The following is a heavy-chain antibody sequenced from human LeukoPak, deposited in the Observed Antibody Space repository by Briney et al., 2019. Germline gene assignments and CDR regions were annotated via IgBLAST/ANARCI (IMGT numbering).Heavy chain of an antibody. CDR3: ARRASIAVASTPAFDI. Sequence: GGSLRLSCAASGFTFSSYEMNWVRQAPGKGLEWVSYISSSGSTIYYADSVKGRFTMSRDNAKNSLYLQMNSLRAEDTAVYYCARRASIAVASTPAFDIWGQGTMVTVSS. D-gene: IGHD6-19*01. CDR1: GFTFSSYE. V-gene: IGHV3-48*03. J-gene: IGHJ3*02. CDR2: ISSSGSTI.